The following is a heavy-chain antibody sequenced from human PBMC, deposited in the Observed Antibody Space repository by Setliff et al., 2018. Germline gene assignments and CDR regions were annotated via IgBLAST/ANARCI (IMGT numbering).Heavy chain of an antibody. CDR1: GFTFSSYW. CDR3: ARDIRDNFRSGYYIYYYYGMDV. D-gene: IGHD3-3*01. V-gene: IGHV3-7*01. Sequence: GGSLRLSCAASGFTFSSYWMSWVRQAPGKGLEWVANIKQDGSEKYYVDSVKGRFTISRDNAKNSLYLQMNSLRAEDTAVYYCARDIRDNFRSGYYIYYYYGMDVWGQGTTVTVSS. J-gene: IGHJ6*02. CDR2: IKQDGSEK.